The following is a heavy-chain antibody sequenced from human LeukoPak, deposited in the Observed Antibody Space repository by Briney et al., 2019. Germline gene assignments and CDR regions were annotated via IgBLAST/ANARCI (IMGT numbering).Heavy chain of an antibody. CDR3: AKDRANWAIDD. J-gene: IGHJ4*02. V-gene: IGHV3-69-1*01. CDR2: IGGDGVA. D-gene: IGHD2-2*02. Sequence: GGSLRLSCAASGFTFTNHPMNWVRQAPGKGLEWVAYIGGDGVAFYADSVKGRFTMSKDDARKSLYLQMSSLRVEDTAQYYCAKDRANWAIDDWGQGTQGTVSS. CDR1: GFTFTNHP.